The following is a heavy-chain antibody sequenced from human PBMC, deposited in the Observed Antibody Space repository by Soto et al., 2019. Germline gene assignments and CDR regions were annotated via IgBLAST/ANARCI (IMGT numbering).Heavy chain of an antibody. CDR2: ISDDGVSK. Sequence: GGSLRLSCAASGFTISSYGMQWVRHAPGKGLEWVAVISDDGVSKYYADSVQGRFTISRDNSESVVLLQMNSLRPDDTALYFCARAYYFGSGTSYTLYYWGQGTQVTVSS. CDR3: ARAYYFGSGTSYTLYY. CDR1: GFTISSYG. V-gene: IGHV3-30*03. J-gene: IGHJ4*02. D-gene: IGHD3-10*01.